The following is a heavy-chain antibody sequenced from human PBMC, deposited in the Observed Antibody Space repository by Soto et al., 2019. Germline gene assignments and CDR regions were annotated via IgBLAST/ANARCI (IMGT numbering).Heavy chain of an antibody. D-gene: IGHD4-4*01. CDR3: AKDLYSNYGDAFDI. V-gene: IGHV3-9*01. Sequence: LRRSCAAYGFSFAEYAMHWVRQAPGNGLEWVSGISWNSDNIVYADSGKGRFTISRDKAKNSLYLQMNSLRAEDTALYYCAKDLYSNYGDAFDILGQVTMVTVSS. CDR1: GFSFAEYA. J-gene: IGHJ3*02. CDR2: ISWNSDNI.